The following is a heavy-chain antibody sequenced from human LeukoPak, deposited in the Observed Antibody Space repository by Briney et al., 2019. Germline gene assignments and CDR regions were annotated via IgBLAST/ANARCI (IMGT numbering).Heavy chain of an antibody. CDR2: INPGNSDI. D-gene: IGHD3-22*01. CDR3: STRAFSDTSPVA. V-gene: IGHV5-51*01. CDR1: GYNFASQW. J-gene: IGHJ5*02. Sequence: GESLKISCKHPGYNFASQWIGWVRQMPGKGLDWMGIINPGNSDIVYTPSFQGQVSFSADKSTSTVFLQWGSLKASDSAMYYCSTRAFSDTSPVAWGQGTLVTVSS.